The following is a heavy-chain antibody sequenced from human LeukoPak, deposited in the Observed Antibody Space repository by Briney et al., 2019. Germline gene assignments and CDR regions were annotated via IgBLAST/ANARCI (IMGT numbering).Heavy chain of an antibody. D-gene: IGHD3-10*01. V-gene: IGHV3-30-3*01. CDR2: ISYDGSNK. J-gene: IGHJ4*02. Sequence: PGGSLRLSCAASGFTFSSYAMHWVRQAPGKGLEWEAVISYDGSNKYYADSVKGRFTISRDNSKNTLYLQMNSLRAEDTAVYYCAKDRVGSGSYDYWGQGTLVTVSS. CDR3: AKDRVGSGSYDY. CDR1: GFTFSSYA.